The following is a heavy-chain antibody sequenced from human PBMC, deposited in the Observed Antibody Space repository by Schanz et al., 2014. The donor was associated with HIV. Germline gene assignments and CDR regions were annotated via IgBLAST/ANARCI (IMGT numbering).Heavy chain of an antibody. CDR3: ARETSGFSTSWPPRYHYYGMDV. J-gene: IGHJ6*02. Sequence: QVQLVESGGGGVQPGRSLRLSCAASGFTFSSYGMHWVRQAPGKGLEWVAAMGNDESHKGYADSVKGRFTISRDNSKNTLYLEMNSLRPEDTAVYYCARETSGFSTSWPPRYHYYGMDVWGQGTTVTVSS. D-gene: IGHD6-13*01. CDR1: GFTFSSYG. CDR2: MGNDESHK. V-gene: IGHV3-33*08.